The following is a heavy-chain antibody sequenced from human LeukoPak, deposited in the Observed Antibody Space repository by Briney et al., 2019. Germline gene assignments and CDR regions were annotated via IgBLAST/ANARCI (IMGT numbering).Heavy chain of an antibody. Sequence: SETLSLTCTVSGGSISSTSYYWGWIRQPPGKGLEWIGSIYYSGSTYYNPSLKSRVTISVDTSKNQFSLKLSSVTAADTAVYYCARDSAAVQLWGFDPWGQGTLVTVSS. CDR2: IYYSGST. J-gene: IGHJ5*02. CDR1: GGSISSTSYY. V-gene: IGHV4-39*07. CDR3: ARDSAAVQLWGFDP. D-gene: IGHD5-18*01.